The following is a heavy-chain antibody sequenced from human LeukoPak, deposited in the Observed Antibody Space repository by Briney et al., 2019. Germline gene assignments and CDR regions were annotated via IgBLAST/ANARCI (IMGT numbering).Heavy chain of an antibody. Sequence: PGGTLRRSRAASGFAFSSYWMSWVRQAPGKELEWVANINQDGSEKYYVGSVKGRFTISRDNAQNSLYLQMNSLRAEDTAVYYTASLFVPANYDFWSGYPLGYYGMDVWGQGTTVTVSS. J-gene: IGHJ6*02. CDR1: GFAFSSYW. CDR2: INQDGSEK. CDR3: ASLFVPANYDFWSGYPLGYYGMDV. D-gene: IGHD3-3*01. V-gene: IGHV3-7*01.